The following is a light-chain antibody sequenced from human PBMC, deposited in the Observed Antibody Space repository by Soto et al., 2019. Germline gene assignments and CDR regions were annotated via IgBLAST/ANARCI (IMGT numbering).Light chain of an antibody. CDR3: QQYYSYPYT. V-gene: IGKV1-8*01. CDR1: QGISSY. J-gene: IGKJ2*01. Sequence: AIRMTQSPSSRSASTGDRVTITCRASQGISSYLAWYQQKPGKAPKLLIYAASTLQSGVPSRFRGSGSGTDFTLTISCLQSEDFATYYCQQYYSYPYTFGQGTKLEIK. CDR2: AAS.